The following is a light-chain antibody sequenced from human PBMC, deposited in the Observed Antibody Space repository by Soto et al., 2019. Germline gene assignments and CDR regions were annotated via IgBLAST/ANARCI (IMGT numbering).Light chain of an antibody. CDR3: QQYGDWPPET. J-gene: IGKJ2*01. V-gene: IGKV3-15*01. Sequence: EVVLKQYPATLSVAPGDRATLSCRASQSVSRNLAWYQQNPGQPPRLLIYGASTRATGVPARFSGSGSATECTLSISSLQSGDVAVYYCQQYGDWPPETFGQGTKLEI. CDR1: QSVSRN. CDR2: GAS.